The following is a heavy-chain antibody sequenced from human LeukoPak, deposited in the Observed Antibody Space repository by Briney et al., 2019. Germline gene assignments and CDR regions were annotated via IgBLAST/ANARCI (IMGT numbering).Heavy chain of an antibody. J-gene: IGHJ4*02. Sequence: GGSLRLSCAASGFSFSSNTMSWVRQAPGKGLEWVSGISGSGGSTYYADSVKGRFTVSRDNSKNTLYLQMNSLRADDTAVYFCGKVLPTLFDCGAQGTRVTVSS. CDR2: ISGSGGST. CDR3: GKVLPTLFDC. V-gene: IGHV3-23*01. CDR1: GFSFSSNT.